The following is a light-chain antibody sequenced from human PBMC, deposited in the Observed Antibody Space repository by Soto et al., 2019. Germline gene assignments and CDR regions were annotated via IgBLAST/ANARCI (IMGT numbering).Light chain of an antibody. Sequence: EILLTHSPCTLSLSPGERATLSCRAIRTTSSSYFAWYQQRSGQPPRLLIYGASRRATGIPDRFSGSGSGTEFTLTISSVEPEDFAMYYCQQYGGSPPITFGQGTRLEI. CDR1: RTTSSSY. V-gene: IGKV3-20*01. CDR3: QQYGGSPPIT. J-gene: IGKJ5*01. CDR2: GAS.